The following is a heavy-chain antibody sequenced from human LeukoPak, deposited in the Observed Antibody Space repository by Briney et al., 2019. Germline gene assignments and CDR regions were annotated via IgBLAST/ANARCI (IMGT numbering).Heavy chain of an antibody. CDR3: ARDGPITMVRGVIRYYYYGMDV. Sequence: ASVKVSCKASGYTFTSYAMNWVRQAPGQGLEWMGWINTNTGNPTYAQGFTGRFVFSLDTSVSTAYLQISSLKAEDTAVYYCARDGPITMVRGVIRYYYYGMDVWGQGTTVTVSS. CDR2: INTNTGNP. CDR1: GYTFTSYA. V-gene: IGHV7-4-1*02. D-gene: IGHD3-10*01. J-gene: IGHJ6*02.